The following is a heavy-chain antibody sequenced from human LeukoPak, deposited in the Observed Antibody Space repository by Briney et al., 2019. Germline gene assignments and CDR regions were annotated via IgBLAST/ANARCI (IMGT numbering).Heavy chain of an antibody. V-gene: IGHV1-18*01. D-gene: IGHD1-7*01. Sequence: ASVKVSYKASGYTFTRYGISWVRQAPGQGLQWLGWISASNGNTNYAQKFRDRVTMSTDTSTGTAYLDVRSLTSDDTAVYYCARDHSNWNYAPDFWGQGTLVIVSS. CDR2: ISASNGNT. CDR3: ARDHSNWNYAPDF. CDR1: GYTFTRYG. J-gene: IGHJ4*02.